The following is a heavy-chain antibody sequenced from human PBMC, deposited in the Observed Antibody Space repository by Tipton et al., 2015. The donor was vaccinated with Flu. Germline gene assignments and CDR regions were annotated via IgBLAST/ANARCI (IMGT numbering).Heavy chain of an antibody. V-gene: IGHV4-38-2*01. CDR3: ARGLYGSGSYQSRFFDS. D-gene: IGHD3-10*01. J-gene: IGHJ4*02. CDR2: VSRSGST. CDR1: GDSISSDYY. Sequence: TLSLTCAVSGDSISSDYYWGWVRQFPGNGLEWIGTVSRSGSTIYNPSLKSRLTISVDTSKNQFSLKVTSVTAADTAVYYCARGLYGSGSYQSRFFDSWGQGTPVTVSS.